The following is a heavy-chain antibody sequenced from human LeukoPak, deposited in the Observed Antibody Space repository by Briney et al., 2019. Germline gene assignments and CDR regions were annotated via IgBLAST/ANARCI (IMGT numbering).Heavy chain of an antibody. CDR2: VYNTGST. V-gene: IGHV4-39*01. J-gene: IGHJ6*03. CDR1: GGSMSSENEY. CDR3: ARHRSWINYYYYYMDV. Sequence: PSETLSLTCSVSGGSMSSENEYWGWIRQTPGKGLEWIGSVYNTGSTDYNPSLKRRFSISIDTSKNQFSLKLSSVTAADTAVYYCARHRSWINYYYYYMDVWGKGTTVTISS. D-gene: IGHD6-13*01.